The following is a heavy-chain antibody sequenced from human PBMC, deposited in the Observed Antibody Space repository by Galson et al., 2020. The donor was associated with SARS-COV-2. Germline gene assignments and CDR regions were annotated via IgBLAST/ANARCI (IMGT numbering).Heavy chain of an antibody. V-gene: IGHV4-31*03. CDR2: IYYSRST. D-gene: IGHD3-10*01. CDR1: GGSISSGGYY. CDR3: PRDRMVRGVTREWNYYGMEV. Sequence: TSETLSLTCTVSGGSISSGGYYWSCIRQHPGKGLEWIGYIYYSRSTNYNPSLKSRVTISVDTTKNQFSLKLSSVTAADTAVYYCPRDRMVRGVTREWNYYGMEVWGQGTTVTVAS. J-gene: IGHJ6*02.